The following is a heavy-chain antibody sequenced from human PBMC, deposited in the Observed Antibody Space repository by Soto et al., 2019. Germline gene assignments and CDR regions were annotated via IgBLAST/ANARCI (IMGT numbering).Heavy chain of an antibody. CDR1: GFTFSSYS. J-gene: IGHJ6*03. V-gene: IGHV3-48*01. D-gene: IGHD2-15*01. CDR2: ISSSSSTI. CDR3: ARCKDIVRYMDV. Sequence: GGSLRLSCAASGFTFSSYSMNWVRQAPGKGLEWVSYISSSSSTIYYADSVKGRFTISRDNAKNSLYLQMNSLRAEDTAVYYCARCKDIVRYMDVWGKGTTVTVSS.